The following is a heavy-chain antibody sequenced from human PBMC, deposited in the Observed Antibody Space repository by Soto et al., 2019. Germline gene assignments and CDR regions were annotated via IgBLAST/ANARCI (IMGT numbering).Heavy chain of an antibody. CDR1: GFSLNTYGVG. V-gene: IGHV2-5*02. CDR3: ARALGSWGAYYCCY. CDR2: IYWDDDK. D-gene: IGHD3-16*01. J-gene: IGHJ4*02. Sequence: QITLKESGPTLVKPTQTLTLTCTVSGFSLNTYGVGVGWIRQPPGKALEWLVLIYWDDDKRYSPSLKSRLTITKDTSKNQVVLTMANMDPVDTVTYYCARALGSWGAYYCCYWGQGTLVTVSS.